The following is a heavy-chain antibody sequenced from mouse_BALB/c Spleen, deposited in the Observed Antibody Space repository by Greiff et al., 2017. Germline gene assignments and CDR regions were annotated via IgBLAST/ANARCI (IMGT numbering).Heavy chain of an antibody. D-gene: IGHD2-1*01. CDR3: AVYGNYEYFDV. CDR2: ISDGGSYT. V-gene: IGHV5-4*02. Sequence: EVMLVESGGGLVKPGGSLKLSCAASGFTFSDYYMYWVRQTPEKRLEWVATISDGGSYTYYPDSVKGRFTISRDNAKNNLYLQMSSLKSEDTAMYYCAVYGNYEYFDVWGAGTTVTVSS. CDR1: GFTFSDYY. J-gene: IGHJ1*01.